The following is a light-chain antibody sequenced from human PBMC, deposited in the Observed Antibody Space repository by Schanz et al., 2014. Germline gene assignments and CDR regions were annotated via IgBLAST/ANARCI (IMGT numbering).Light chain of an antibody. CDR1: QSVSRYY. V-gene: IGKV3-20*01. J-gene: IGKJ4*01. Sequence: EIVLTQSPGTLSLSPGERATLSCRASQSVSRYYLAWYQQKSGQAPRLLIFGASSRATGIPERFSGSGSGTDFTLTISRLEPEDFALYYCQQYVSSPLTFGGGTKVEIK. CDR2: GAS. CDR3: QQYVSSPLT.